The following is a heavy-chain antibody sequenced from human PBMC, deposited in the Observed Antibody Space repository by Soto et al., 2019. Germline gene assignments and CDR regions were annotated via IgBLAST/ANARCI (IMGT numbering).Heavy chain of an antibody. CDR1: GGSFSGYY. D-gene: IGHD6-13*01. CDR3: ERGWSRAAAAG. J-gene: IGHJ4*02. Sequence: TXETLSLPCAVYGGSFSGYYWSWIRQPPGKGLEWIGEINHSGSTNYNPSLKSRVTISVDTSKNQFSLKLSSVTAADTAVYYCERGWSRAAAAGWGQGTLVTVSS. CDR2: INHSGST. V-gene: IGHV4-34*01.